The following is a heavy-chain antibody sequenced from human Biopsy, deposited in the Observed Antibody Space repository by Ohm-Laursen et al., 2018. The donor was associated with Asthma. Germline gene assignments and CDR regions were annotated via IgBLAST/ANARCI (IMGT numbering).Heavy chain of an antibody. V-gene: IGHV3-23*01. Sequence: GSLRLSCAASGFSFSSYAMSWVRQAPGQGLEWVSSVSLNGENTYYTDSVKGRFTISRDNPESTLYLQMSSLGAEDTAIYYCAKDKVGAANSYQYGMDVWGQGIAVNVSS. D-gene: IGHD1-26*01. CDR1: GFSFSSYA. J-gene: IGHJ6*02. CDR2: VSLNGENT. CDR3: AKDKVGAANSYQYGMDV.